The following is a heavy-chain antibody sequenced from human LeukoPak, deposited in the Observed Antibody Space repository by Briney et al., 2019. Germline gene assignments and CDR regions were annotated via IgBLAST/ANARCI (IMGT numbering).Heavy chain of an antibody. CDR2: INPRSDNT. CDR3: ARGADYYGSGPRDY. V-gene: IGHV1-2*02. J-gene: IGHJ4*02. Sequence: ASVKVSCKASGYTFIDYYIHWVRRAPGQGLQYVGWINPRSDNTHYAQEFQGRVTLTRDTSISTVSMELSTLRSDDTAVYYCARGADYYGSGPRDYWGQGTLATVSS. D-gene: IGHD3-10*01. CDR1: GYTFIDYY.